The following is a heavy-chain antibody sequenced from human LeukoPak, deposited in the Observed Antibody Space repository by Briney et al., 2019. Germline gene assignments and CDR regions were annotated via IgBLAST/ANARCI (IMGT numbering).Heavy chain of an antibody. CDR1: GYTFTGYY. CDR3: ARESNYDSDSDYFDY. CDR2: INPNSGGT. D-gene: IGHD3-22*01. V-gene: IGHV1-2*02. Sequence: ASVKVSCKASGYTFTGYYMHWVRQAPGQGLEWMGWINPNSGGTNYAQKFQGRVTMTRDTSISTAYMGLSRLRSDDTAVYYCARESNYDSDSDYFDYWGQGTLVTVSS. J-gene: IGHJ4*02.